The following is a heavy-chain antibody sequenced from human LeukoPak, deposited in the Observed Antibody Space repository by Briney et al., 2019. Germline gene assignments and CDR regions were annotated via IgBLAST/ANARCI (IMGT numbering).Heavy chain of an antibody. CDR2: IKQDGSKK. J-gene: IGHJ4*02. D-gene: IGHD6-13*01. CDR3: ARGGYSSSWYHFDY. Sequence: GGSPRLSCVASGFPFSSYWMTWVRQAPGKGLEWVANIKQDGSKKSYVDSVKGRFTISRDNAKNTLFLQMNSLRAEDTAVYYCARGGYSSSWYHFDYWGQGTLVTVSS. V-gene: IGHV3-7*03. CDR1: GFPFSSYW.